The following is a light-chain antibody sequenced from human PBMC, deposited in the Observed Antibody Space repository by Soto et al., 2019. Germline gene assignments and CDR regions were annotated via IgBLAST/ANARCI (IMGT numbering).Light chain of an antibody. CDR3: QQSYSTPYT. V-gene: IGKV1-39*01. J-gene: IGKJ2*01. Sequence: DIQMTQSPSSLSASLGDRVTITCRASQTITNYLTWYQHKPGKAPELVIYTASSLQGGVPSRFSGSGSGTDFTLTISSLQAEDFATYYCQQSYSTPYTFVQGTKLEIK. CDR1: QTITNY. CDR2: TAS.